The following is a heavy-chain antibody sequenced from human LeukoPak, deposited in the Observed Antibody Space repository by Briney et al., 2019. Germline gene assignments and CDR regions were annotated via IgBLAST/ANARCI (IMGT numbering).Heavy chain of an antibody. J-gene: IGHJ5*02. Sequence: SETLSLTCTVSGGSMIDYYWSFVRQSAGKGLEWMGRIHTSGTTFFNPSLKGRITMSVDTSQNQFSLRLSSVTAADTAVYFCARGDYYDGGGRNWFDPWGQGTLVTVSS. CDR2: IHTSGTT. D-gene: IGHD3-16*01. V-gene: IGHV4-4*07. CDR1: GGSMIDYY. CDR3: ARGDYYDGGGRNWFDP.